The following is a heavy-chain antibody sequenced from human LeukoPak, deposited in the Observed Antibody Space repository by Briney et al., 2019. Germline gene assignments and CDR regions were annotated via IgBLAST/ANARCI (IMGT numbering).Heavy chain of an antibody. V-gene: IGHV3-48*04. CDR3: ARDLFSSTVSFRVNGY. CDR2: ISESASTI. Sequence: GGSLRLSCAASGFTFSSYGMHWVRQAPGKGLEWVSYISESASTIYYADSVKGRFTISRDNAKKSLYLQMHSLRAEDTAVYYCARDLFSSTVSFRVNGYWGPGTLVTVSS. J-gene: IGHJ4*02. D-gene: IGHD4-11*01. CDR1: GFTFSSYG.